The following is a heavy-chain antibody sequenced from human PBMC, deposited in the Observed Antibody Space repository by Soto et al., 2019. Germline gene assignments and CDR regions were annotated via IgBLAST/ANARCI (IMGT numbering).Heavy chain of an antibody. V-gene: IGHV3-11*01. CDR3: ARVVMVAATRWFDP. J-gene: IGHJ5*02. D-gene: IGHD2-15*01. CDR1: GFIFSDYY. CDR2: ISSSGSTT. Sequence: QVQLVESGGGLVKPGGSLRLSCAASGFIFSDYYMSWIRQAPGKGLEWVSYISSSGSTTYYADSVKGRFTISRDNAKNSLYLQMNSLRAEDTAVYYCARVVMVAATRWFDPWGQGTLVTVSS.